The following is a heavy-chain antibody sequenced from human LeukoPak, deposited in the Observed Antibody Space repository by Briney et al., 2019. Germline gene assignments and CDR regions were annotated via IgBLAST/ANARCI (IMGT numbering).Heavy chain of an antibody. Sequence: SETLSLTCTVSGGSISSSSYYWGWIRQPPGKGLEWIGSIYYSGSTYYNPSLKSRVTISVDTSKNQFSLKLSSVTAADTAVYYCARDPDSSNYFRNWGQGTLVTVSS. CDR2: IYYSGST. V-gene: IGHV4-39*07. D-gene: IGHD4-11*01. CDR1: GGSISSSSYY. J-gene: IGHJ4*02. CDR3: ARDPDSSNYFRN.